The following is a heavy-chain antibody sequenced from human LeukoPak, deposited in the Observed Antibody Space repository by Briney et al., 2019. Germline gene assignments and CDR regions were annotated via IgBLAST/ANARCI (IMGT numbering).Heavy chain of an antibody. Sequence: GGSLRLSCVASEFIFSSYSMNWVRQAPGKGLEWVSAIDSSSSYIFYADSVKGRFTISRDNAKNSLYLQMNSLRAEDTAVYYCAGFSIAASRSFLDYWGQGTLVTVSS. CDR3: AGFSIAASRSFLDY. J-gene: IGHJ4*02. CDR2: IDSSSSYI. CDR1: EFIFSSYS. D-gene: IGHD6-13*01. V-gene: IGHV3-21*01.